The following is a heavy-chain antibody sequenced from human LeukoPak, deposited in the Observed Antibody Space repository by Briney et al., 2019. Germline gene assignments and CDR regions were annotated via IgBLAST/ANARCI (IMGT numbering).Heavy chain of an antibody. Sequence: PGGSLRLSCAASGFTVSSNYMSWVRQAPGKGLEWVSVIYSGGSTYYADSVKGRFTISRDNSKNTLYLQMNSLRVEDTAVYYCARVKRDGYNPSWVDYWGQGTLVTVSS. V-gene: IGHV3-53*01. D-gene: IGHD5-24*01. CDR3: ARVKRDGYNPSWVDY. CDR1: GFTVSSNY. J-gene: IGHJ4*02. CDR2: IYSGGST.